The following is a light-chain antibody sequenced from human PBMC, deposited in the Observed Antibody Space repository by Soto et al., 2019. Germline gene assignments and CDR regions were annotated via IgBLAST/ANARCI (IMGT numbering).Light chain of an antibody. Sequence: DIQMTQTPSTLSASVGDRVTITCRASQSISTYLAWYQQKPGKAPKLLIYKVSSLKSGVPSRFSGSGSGTEFTLTISSLQPDDFATYYCQQYNSYRTFGQGTKVDNK. CDR3: QQYNSYRT. V-gene: IGKV1-5*03. CDR1: QSISTY. J-gene: IGKJ1*01. CDR2: KVS.